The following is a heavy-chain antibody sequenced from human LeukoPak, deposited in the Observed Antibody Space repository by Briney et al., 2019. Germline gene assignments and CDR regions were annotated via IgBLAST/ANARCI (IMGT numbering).Heavy chain of an antibody. CDR3: ARSPVPLSYSSGWNFDY. Sequence: PSQTLSLTCAISGDSVSSNSAAWNWIRQSPSRGLEWLGRTYYRSKWYNDYAVSVKSRITINPDKSKNQFSLQLNSVTPEDTAVYYCARSPVPLSYSSGWNFDYWGQGTLVTVSS. D-gene: IGHD6-19*01. J-gene: IGHJ4*02. CDR2: TYYRSKWYN. V-gene: IGHV6-1*01. CDR1: GDSVSSNSAA.